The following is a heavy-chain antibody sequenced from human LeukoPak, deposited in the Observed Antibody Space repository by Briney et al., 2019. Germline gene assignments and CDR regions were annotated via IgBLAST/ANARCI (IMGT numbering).Heavy chain of an antibody. V-gene: IGHV4-39*01. J-gene: IGHJ6*03. Sequence: SETLSLTCTVSGGSISSSSYYWGWIRQPPGKGLEWIGSIYYSGSTYYNPSLKSRVTISVDTSKNHFSLKLSSVTAPDIFEYNCARHQRYCSSTSCYFYYMDVWGKGTTVTVSS. D-gene: IGHD2-2*01. CDR1: GGSISSSSYY. CDR3: ARHQRYCSSTSCYFYYMDV. CDR2: IYYSGST.